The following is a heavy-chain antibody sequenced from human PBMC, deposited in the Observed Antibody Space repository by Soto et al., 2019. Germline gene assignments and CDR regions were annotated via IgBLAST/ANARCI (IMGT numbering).Heavy chain of an antibody. Sequence: EVQMLESGGTVVQPGGSLRLSCAASGFTFRTYAMRWVRQAPGKGLEWVSGISASGSTTYYADSVKGRFTISRDNSKNTMDLQRDSLRAEDTGLYYCGKDPTGDYGAAFDLWGQGTMVTVSS. J-gene: IGHJ3*01. V-gene: IGHV3-23*01. CDR1: GFTFRTYA. D-gene: IGHD4-17*01. CDR2: ISASGSTT. CDR3: GKDPTGDYGAAFDL.